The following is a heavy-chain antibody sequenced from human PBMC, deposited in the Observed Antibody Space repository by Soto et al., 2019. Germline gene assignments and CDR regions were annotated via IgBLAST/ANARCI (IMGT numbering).Heavy chain of an antibody. Sequence: GGSLRLSCAASGFTFSSYSMNWVRQAPGKGLEWVSSISSSSSYIYYADSVKGRFTISRDNAKNSLYLQMNSLRAEDTAVYYCARSGRGSYYYYYYMDVWGKGTTVTVSS. CDR1: GFTFSSYS. J-gene: IGHJ6*03. D-gene: IGHD3-10*01. V-gene: IGHV3-21*01. CDR2: ISSSSSYI. CDR3: ARSGRGSYYYYYYMDV.